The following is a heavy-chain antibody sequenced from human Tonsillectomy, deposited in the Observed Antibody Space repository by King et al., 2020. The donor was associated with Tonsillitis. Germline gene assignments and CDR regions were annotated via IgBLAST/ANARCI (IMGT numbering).Heavy chain of an antibody. CDR1: GGSISSGGDS. D-gene: IGHD3-3*01. V-gene: IGHV4-30-2*01. CDR3: ARGTYDFYKWFDP. J-gene: IGHJ5*02. Sequence: LQLQESGSGLVKPSQTLSLMCAVSGGSISSGGDSWSWIRQPPGKGLEWIGYIYQSGSTYYNPSLKSRVTISIDRSKNQFSLRLSSVTAADTAVYYCARGTYDFYKWFDPWGQGTLVTVSS. CDR2: IYQSGST.